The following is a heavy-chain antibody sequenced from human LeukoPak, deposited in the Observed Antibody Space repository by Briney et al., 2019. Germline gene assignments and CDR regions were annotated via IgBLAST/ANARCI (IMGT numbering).Heavy chain of an antibody. D-gene: IGHD3-10*01. CDR2: INPNSGGT. J-gene: IGHJ5*02. V-gene: IGHV1-2*02. Sequence: ASVKVSCKASGYTFTGYYMHWVRQAPGQGLEWMGWINPNSGGTNYAQKFQGRLTMTRDTSISTAYMELSRLRSDDTAVYYCAREGYAGSGSYHNWFDPWGQGTLVTVSS. CDR1: GYTFTGYY. CDR3: AREGYAGSGSYHNWFDP.